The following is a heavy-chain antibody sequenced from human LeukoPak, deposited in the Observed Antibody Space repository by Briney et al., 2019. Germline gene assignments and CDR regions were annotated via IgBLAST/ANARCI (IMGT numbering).Heavy chain of an antibody. Sequence: QAGGSLRLSCAASGFTFSNYQMHWVRQAPGKGLVWVSRINSDGNTTNYAASVKGRFTISRDNAKNTLYLQMNSLRGEDTAVYYCARDGLYWYFDLWGRGTLVTVSS. J-gene: IGHJ2*01. D-gene: IGHD5-12*01. V-gene: IGHV3-74*01. CDR3: ARDGLYWYFDL. CDR2: INSDGNTT. CDR1: GFTFSNYQ.